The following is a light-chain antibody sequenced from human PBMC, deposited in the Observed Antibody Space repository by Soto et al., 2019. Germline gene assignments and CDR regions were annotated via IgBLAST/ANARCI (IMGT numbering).Light chain of an antibody. CDR3: HQYNSWPLY. J-gene: IGKJ3*01. Sequence: EIVLTQSPATLSVSPGERATLSCRASQSVGSNLAWYQQKPGQAPRLLIYGAFSRATGIPARFSGSGSGTEFTLTISSLQSEDFAVYYCHQYNSWPLYFGPGTMVDI. CDR1: QSVGSN. CDR2: GAF. V-gene: IGKV3D-15*01.